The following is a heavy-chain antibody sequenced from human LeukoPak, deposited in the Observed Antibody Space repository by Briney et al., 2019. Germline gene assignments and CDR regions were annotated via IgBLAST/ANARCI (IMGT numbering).Heavy chain of an antibody. D-gene: IGHD1-1*01. V-gene: IGHV3-53*01. J-gene: IGHJ4*02. CDR1: GFTVSSNY. CDR3: AKTGTPWYYFDY. Sequence: GGSLRLSCAASGFTVSSNYMSWVRQAPGKGLEWVSVIYSGGSTYYADSVKGRFTISRDNSKNTLYLQMNSLRAEDTAVYYCAKTGTPWYYFDYWGQGTLVTVSS. CDR2: IYSGGST.